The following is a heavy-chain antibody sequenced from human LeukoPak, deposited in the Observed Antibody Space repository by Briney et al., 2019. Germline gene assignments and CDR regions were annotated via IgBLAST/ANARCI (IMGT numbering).Heavy chain of an antibody. CDR2: INPNSGGT. CDR1: GYTFTGYY. V-gene: IGHV1-2*02. J-gene: IGHJ4*02. Sequence: ASVKVSCKASGYTFTGYYMHWVRQAPGQGLEWMGWINPNSGGTNYAQKFQGRVTMTRDTSISTAYMELSRLRSDDTAVYYCATTYYYDSSGYLYPYYFDYWGQGTLVTVSS. CDR3: ATTYYYDSSGYLYPYYFDY. D-gene: IGHD3-22*01.